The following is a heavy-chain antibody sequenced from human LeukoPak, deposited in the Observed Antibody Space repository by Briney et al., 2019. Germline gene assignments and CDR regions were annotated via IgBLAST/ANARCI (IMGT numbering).Heavy chain of an antibody. J-gene: IGHJ4*02. D-gene: IGHD3-10*01. CDR1: GGSISSSSYY. Sequence: SETLSLTCTVSGGSISSSSYYWGWIRQPPGKGLEWIGSIYYSGSTYYNPSLKSRVTISVDTSKNQFSLKLSSVTAADTAVYYCARHALLWFGEPDLDYWGQGTLVTVSS. V-gene: IGHV4-39*01. CDR3: ARHALLWFGEPDLDY. CDR2: IYYSGST.